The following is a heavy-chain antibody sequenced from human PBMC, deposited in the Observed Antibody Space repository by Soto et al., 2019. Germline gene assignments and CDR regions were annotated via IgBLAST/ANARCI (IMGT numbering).Heavy chain of an antibody. D-gene: IGHD5-18*01. Sequence: EVQLVESGGGLVQPGGSLRLSCAAYGFSFSSYWIHWVRQAPGKGLVWVSRIKTDGSSTDYADSVKGRFTISRDNAKNTLYLQMNSLSAEDTAVYYCAKREGNTYGLFHWGQGTLVTVSS. CDR2: IKTDGSST. CDR3: AKREGNTYGLFH. J-gene: IGHJ4*02. V-gene: IGHV3-74*01. CDR1: GFSFSSYW.